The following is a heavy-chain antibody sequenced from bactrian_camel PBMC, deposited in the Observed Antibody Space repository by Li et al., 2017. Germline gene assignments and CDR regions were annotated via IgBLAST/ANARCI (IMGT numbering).Heavy chain of an antibody. J-gene: IGHJ4*01. D-gene: IGHD2*01. Sequence: VQLVESGGGSVQAGGSLRLACTTAGHPYTSYCTGWFRQIPGKEREGVAVIGSDGGAMYEDSVKGRFTISKDNANTLYLQMNSLKPEDTAMYYCAADLGSCMVDYCSTKTCGRYTFDYWGQGTQVTVS. CDR3: AADLGSCMVDYCSTKTCGRYTFDY. V-gene: IGHV3-3*01. CDR1: GHPYTSYC. CDR2: IGSDGGA.